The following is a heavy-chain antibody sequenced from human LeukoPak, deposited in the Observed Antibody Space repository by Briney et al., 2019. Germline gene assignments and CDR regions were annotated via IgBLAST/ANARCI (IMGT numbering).Heavy chain of an antibody. V-gene: IGHV1-69*04. Sequence: SVKVSCKASGGTFSSYAISWVRQAPGQGLEWMGRIIPILGIANYAQKFQGRVTITADKSTSTAYMELSSLRAEDTAVYYCARDLFDYGDYDGGYWGQGTLVTVSS. D-gene: IGHD4-17*01. CDR2: IIPILGIA. CDR3: ARDLFDYGDYDGGY. CDR1: GGTFSSYA. J-gene: IGHJ4*02.